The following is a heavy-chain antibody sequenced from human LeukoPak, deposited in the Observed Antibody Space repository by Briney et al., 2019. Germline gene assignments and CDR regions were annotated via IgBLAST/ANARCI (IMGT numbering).Heavy chain of an antibody. CDR2: ISYDDFNNGGDK. J-gene: IGHJ6*02. Sequence: GGSLRLSCVASGFTFRNHGMHWVRQAPGKGLEWVADISYDDFNNGGDKHYIDSVKGRFTISRDNSKDTLFLQMNSLRADDTAVYFCARRNYYGMDFWGQGTTVTVSS. D-gene: IGHD3-10*01. CDR1: GFTFRNHG. V-gene: IGHV3-33*05. CDR3: ARRNYYGMDF.